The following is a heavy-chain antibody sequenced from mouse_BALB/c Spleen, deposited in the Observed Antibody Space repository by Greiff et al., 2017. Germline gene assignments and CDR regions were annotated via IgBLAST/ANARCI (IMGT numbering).Heavy chain of an antibody. Sequence: DVMLVESGGGLVQPGGSMKLSCVASGFTFSNYWMNWVRQSPEKGLEWVAEIRLKSNNYATHYAESVKGRFTISRDDSKSSVYLQMNNLRAEDTGIYYCTSLYDYLDYWGQGTTLTVSS. CDR3: TSLYDYLDY. J-gene: IGHJ2*01. V-gene: IGHV6-6*02. CDR1: GFTFSNYW. D-gene: IGHD2-3*01. CDR2: IRLKSNNYAT.